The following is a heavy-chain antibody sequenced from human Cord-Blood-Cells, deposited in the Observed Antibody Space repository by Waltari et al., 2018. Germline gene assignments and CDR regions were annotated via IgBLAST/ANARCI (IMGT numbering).Heavy chain of an antibody. J-gene: IGHJ4*02. Sequence: VQLQQWGAGLLKPSETLSLTCAVYGGSFSGYYWRWNRQPPGKGLEWIGEINHSGSTNYNPSLKSRVTISVDTSKNQFSLKLSSVTAADTAVYYCARGPDLWFGELYFDYWGQGTLVTVSS. D-gene: IGHD3-10*01. CDR3: ARGPDLWFGELYFDY. V-gene: IGHV4-34*01. CDR1: GGSFSGYY. CDR2: INHSGST.